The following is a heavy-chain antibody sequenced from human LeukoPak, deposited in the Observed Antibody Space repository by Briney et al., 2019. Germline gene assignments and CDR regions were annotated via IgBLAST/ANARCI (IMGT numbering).Heavy chain of an antibody. V-gene: IGHV1-46*01. CDR1: GYTFTNYY. CDR3: ARDQEALAYGDRGRYYYYGMDV. Sequence: ASVKVSCKASGYTFTNYYMHWVRHAPGQGLEWMGIINPNSASTSYTQKFQGRVTMTRDTSTSTVYMELSGLRSEDTAVYYCARDQEALAYGDRGRYYYYGMDVWGQGTTVTVSS. D-gene: IGHD4-17*01. J-gene: IGHJ6*02. CDR2: INPNSAST.